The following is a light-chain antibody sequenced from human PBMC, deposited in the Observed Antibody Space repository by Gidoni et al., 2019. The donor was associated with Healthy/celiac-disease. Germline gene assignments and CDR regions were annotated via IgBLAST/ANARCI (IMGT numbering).Light chain of an antibody. J-gene: IGKJ1*01. CDR2: WAS. V-gene: IGKV4-1*01. Sequence: DIVMTHSPDSLPVSLRERATINCKSSQSVLSSSNNKNYLAWYQQKPGQPPKLLIYWASTRESGVPDRFSGSGSGTDFTLTISSLQAEDVAVYYCQQYYRTPRTFGQGTKVEIK. CDR1: QSVLSSSNNKNY. CDR3: QQYYRTPRT.